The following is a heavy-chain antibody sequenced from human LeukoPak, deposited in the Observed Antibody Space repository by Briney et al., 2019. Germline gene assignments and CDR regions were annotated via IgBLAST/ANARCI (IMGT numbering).Heavy chain of an antibody. D-gene: IGHD2-15*01. CDR1: GFTFSNAW. CDR3: ARSMRWVVTATGGVKNWFDP. J-gene: IGHJ5*02. Sequence: GGSLRLSCAASGFTFSNAWMSWVRQAPGKGLEWVSYISSSSSTIYYADSVKGRFTISRDNAKNSLYLQMNSLRAEDTAVYYCARSMRWVVTATGGVKNWFDPWGQGILVTVSS. CDR2: ISSSSSTI. V-gene: IGHV3-48*01.